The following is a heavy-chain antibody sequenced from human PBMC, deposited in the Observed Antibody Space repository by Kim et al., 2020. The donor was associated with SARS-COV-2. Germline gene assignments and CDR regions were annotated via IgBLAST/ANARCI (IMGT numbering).Heavy chain of an antibody. Sequence: SVKVSCKASGGTFSSYAISWVRQAPGQGLEWMGGIIPIFGTANYAQKFQGRVTITADESTSTAYMELSSLRSEDTAVYYCARRGGLYSSSWYYYYYGMDVWGQGTTVTVSS. CDR2: IIPIFGTA. V-gene: IGHV1-69*13. CDR3: ARRGGLYSSSWYYYYYGMDV. D-gene: IGHD6-13*01. CDR1: GGTFSSYA. J-gene: IGHJ6*02.